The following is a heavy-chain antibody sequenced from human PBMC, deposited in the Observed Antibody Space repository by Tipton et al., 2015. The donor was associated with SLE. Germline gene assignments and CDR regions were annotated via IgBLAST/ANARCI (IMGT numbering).Heavy chain of an antibody. D-gene: IGHD3-16*01. CDR2: IGTAGDT. J-gene: IGHJ2*01. Sequence: SLRLSCAASGFTFSSYDMHWVRQATGKGLEWVSAIGTAGDTYYPGPAKGRFTISRENAKNSLYLQMNSLRAGDTAVYYCARSSSPRYPGGSFEAISVHWYFDLWGRGTLVTVSS. CDR3: ARSSSPRYPGGSFEAISVHWYFDL. CDR1: GFTFSSYD. V-gene: IGHV3-13*01.